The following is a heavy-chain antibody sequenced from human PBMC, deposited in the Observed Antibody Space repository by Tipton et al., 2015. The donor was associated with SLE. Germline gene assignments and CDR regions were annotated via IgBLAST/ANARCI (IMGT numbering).Heavy chain of an antibody. V-gene: IGHV4-59*08. CDR2: IYYSGST. D-gene: IGHD3/OR15-3a*01. J-gene: IGHJ4*02. CDR3: ARHAGLDHYFDY. CDR1: GGSISSFH. Sequence: LRLSCTVSGGSISSFHWSWIRQPPGKGLEWIGYIYYSGSTTYNPSLKSRVTISVDTSKNQFSLKLSSVTAADTAFYYCARHAGLDHYFDYWGQGTLVTVSS.